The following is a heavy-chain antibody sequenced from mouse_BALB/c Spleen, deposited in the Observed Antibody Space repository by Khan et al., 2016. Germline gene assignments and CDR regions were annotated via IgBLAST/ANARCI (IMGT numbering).Heavy chain of an antibody. D-gene: IGHD2-4*01. Sequence: QVQLKQSGPGLVAPSQSLSITCTVSGSSLTTSGVHWIRQPPGKGLDWLGVIWAGGSTDYNSALMSRLTITKDKSQNQVFLKMNSLQTDDTALYYCARDDQDYDAWFASWGQGTLVTVSA. CDR2: IWAGGST. V-gene: IGHV2-9*02. CDR1: GSSLTTSG. J-gene: IGHJ3*01. CDR3: ARDDQDYDAWFAS.